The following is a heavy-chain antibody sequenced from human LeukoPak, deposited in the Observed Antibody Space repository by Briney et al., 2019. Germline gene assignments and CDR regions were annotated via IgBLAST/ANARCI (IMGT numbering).Heavy chain of an antibody. CDR3: ARDLSGGFYGSGSSFDY. J-gene: IGHJ4*02. CDR1: GFTFSSHW. V-gene: IGHV3-7*01. D-gene: IGHD3-10*01. CDR2: IKQEGSEK. Sequence: GGSLRLSCAASGFTFSSHWLSWVRQAPGKGVEWVANIKQEGSEKYYVDSVKGRFTISRDNAKKSLYLEMNSLRAEDTAVYYCARDLSGGFYGSGSSFDYWGQGSLVTVSS.